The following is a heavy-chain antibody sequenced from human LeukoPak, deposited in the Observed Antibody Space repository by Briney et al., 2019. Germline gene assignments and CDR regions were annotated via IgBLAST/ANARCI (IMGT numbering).Heavy chain of an antibody. CDR3: ARASGYYGDAFDI. J-gene: IGHJ3*02. V-gene: IGHV1-18*01. Sequence: ASVKVSCKASGYTFTSYGISWVRQAPGQGLEWMGWISAYNGNTNYAQKLQGRVTMTTDTSTGTAYMELSSLRSEDTAVYYCARASGYYGDAFDIWGQGTMVTVSS. D-gene: IGHD3-10*01. CDR2: ISAYNGNT. CDR1: GYTFTSYG.